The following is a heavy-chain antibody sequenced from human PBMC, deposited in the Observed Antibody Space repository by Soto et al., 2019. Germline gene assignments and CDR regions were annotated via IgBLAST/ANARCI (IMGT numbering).Heavy chain of an antibody. D-gene: IGHD6-13*01. CDR1: GYTSTSSY. Sequence: SVKVSCKSSGYTSTSSYMHWVRQSRGQRLEWIGWIVVGSGNTNYAQKFQERVTITRDMSTSTAYMELSSLRSEDTAVYYCAAGSSSWYRTEHYDYWGQGTLVTVSS. J-gene: IGHJ4*02. V-gene: IGHV1-58*02. CDR2: IVVGSGNT. CDR3: AAGSSSWYRTEHYDY.